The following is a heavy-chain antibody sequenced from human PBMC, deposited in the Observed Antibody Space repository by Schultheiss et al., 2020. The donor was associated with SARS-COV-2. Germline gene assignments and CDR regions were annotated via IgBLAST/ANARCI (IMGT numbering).Heavy chain of an antibody. V-gene: IGHV3-30*04. CDR3: AKVYSGYLEVDY. Sequence: GGSLRLSCAASGFTFSSYAMHWVRQAPGKGLEWVAVISYDGSNKYYADSVKGRFTISRDNSKNTLYLQMNSLRAEDTAVYYCAKVYSGYLEVDYWGQGTLVTVSS. D-gene: IGHD5-12*01. CDR1: GFTFSSYA. J-gene: IGHJ4*02. CDR2: ISYDGSNK.